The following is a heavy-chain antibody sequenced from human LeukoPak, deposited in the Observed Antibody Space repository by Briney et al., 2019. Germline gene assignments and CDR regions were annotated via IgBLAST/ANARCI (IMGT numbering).Heavy chain of an antibody. Sequence: SSETLSLTCTVSGGSISSSSYYWGWIRQPPGKGLEWIGSIYYSGSTYYNPSLKSRVTVSVDTSKNHFSLKLSSVTAADTAVYYCARASSSGSYYGDFDYWGQGTLVTVSS. J-gene: IGHJ4*02. V-gene: IGHV4-39*07. CDR1: GGSISSSSYY. CDR2: IYYSGST. D-gene: IGHD1-26*01. CDR3: ARASSSGSYYGDFDY.